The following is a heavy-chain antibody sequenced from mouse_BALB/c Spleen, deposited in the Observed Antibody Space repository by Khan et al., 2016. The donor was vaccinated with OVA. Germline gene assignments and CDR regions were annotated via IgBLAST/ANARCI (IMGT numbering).Heavy chain of an antibody. CDR1: GYSFTGYF. J-gene: IGHJ2*01. CDR2: INPHIGET. Sequence: EVQLQQSGPELVKPGASVKISCKASGYSFTGYFMNWVMQSHGKSLEWIGRINPHIGETFYNQKFRDKATLTVDESSSTAHMELRSRASEDSAVYDCARTYGGDFDYWGQGTTLTVSS. CDR3: ARTYGGDFDY. D-gene: IGHD1-1*02. V-gene: IGHV1-20*02.